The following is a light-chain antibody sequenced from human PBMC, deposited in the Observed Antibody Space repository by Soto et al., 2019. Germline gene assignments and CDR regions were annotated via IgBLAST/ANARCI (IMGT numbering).Light chain of an antibody. Sequence: EVVMTQSPTTLSVSPGERATLSCRASQSVSSNLAWYQQKPGQAPRLLIYGASSRATGIPDRFSGSGSGTDFTLTISRLEPEDFAVYYCQQYNKWPITFGQGTRLEIK. J-gene: IGKJ5*01. CDR3: QQYNKWPIT. V-gene: IGKV3D-15*01. CDR2: GAS. CDR1: QSVSSN.